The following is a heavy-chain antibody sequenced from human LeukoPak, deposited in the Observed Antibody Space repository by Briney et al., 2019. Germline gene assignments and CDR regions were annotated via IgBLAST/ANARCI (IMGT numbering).Heavy chain of an antibody. D-gene: IGHD3-10*01. CDR1: GFPFSSYA. J-gene: IGHJ4*02. CDR2: IAGSDGFT. Sequence: GGSLRLSCAASGFPFSSYAMNWVRQAPGKGLEWVSVIAGSDGFTQYADSVKGRFTISRDNSKNTVYLQMNRLRVEDTAVYFCAARKVRGVWFYLDYWGQGTLVTVSS. CDR3: AARKVRGVWFYLDY. V-gene: IGHV3-23*01.